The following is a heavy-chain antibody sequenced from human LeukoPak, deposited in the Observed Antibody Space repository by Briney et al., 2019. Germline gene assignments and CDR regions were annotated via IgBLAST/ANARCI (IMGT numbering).Heavy chain of an antibody. CDR3: TRMTTGHDY. CDR2: INHSGYT. V-gene: IGHV4-34*01. J-gene: IGHJ4*02. Sequence: PSETLSLTCAVSGVSFNDYYWSWVRQTPGKGLEWIGEINHSGYTNDSPSLKSRVTLSIDTSRKQFSLNLRSVTVADTGIYYCTRMTTGHDYWGQGTRVTVSS. D-gene: IGHD4-17*01. CDR1: GVSFNDYY.